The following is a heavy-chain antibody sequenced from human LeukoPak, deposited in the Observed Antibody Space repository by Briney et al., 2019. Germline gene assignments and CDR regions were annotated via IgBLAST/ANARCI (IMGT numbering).Heavy chain of an antibody. V-gene: IGHV3-7*03. J-gene: IGHJ4*02. D-gene: IGHD5-24*01. Sequence: PGGSLRLSCVAYGFTFSNSAMTWVRQAPGKGLEWVANIKEDGTETYYVDSVKGRFTISRDNAKNSLYLQMNSLRVEDTAVYYCAKEGRSLQTYWGQGTLVTVSS. CDR3: AKEGRSLQTY. CDR2: IKEDGTET. CDR1: GFTFSNSA.